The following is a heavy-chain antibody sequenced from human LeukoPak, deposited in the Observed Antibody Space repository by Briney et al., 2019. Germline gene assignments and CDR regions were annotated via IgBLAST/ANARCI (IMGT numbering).Heavy chain of an antibody. CDR2: ISYSGST. D-gene: IGHD2-8*02. CDR1: GGSVSSGSYY. V-gene: IGHV4-61*01. J-gene: IGHJ3*02. Sequence: SETLSLTCTVSGGSVSSGSYYWTWIRQPPGKGLEWIGYISYSGSTNFNPSLKSRVTISVDTSKDQFSLNLSSVTAADTAVYYCARRGTGGRSFDIWGQGTMVTVSS. CDR3: ARRGTGGRSFDI.